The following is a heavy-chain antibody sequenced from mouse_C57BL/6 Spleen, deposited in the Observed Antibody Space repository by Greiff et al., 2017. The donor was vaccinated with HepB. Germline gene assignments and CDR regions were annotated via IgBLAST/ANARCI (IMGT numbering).Heavy chain of an antibody. CDR1: GFNIKDDY. CDR2: IDPENGDT. Sequence: VHVKQSGAELVRPGASVKLSCTASGFNIKDDYMHWVKQRPEQGLEWIGWIDPENGDTEYASKFQGKATITADTSSNTAYLQLSSLTSEDTAVYYCTTEAVVARGNYWGQGTTLTVSS. D-gene: IGHD1-1*01. V-gene: IGHV14-4*01. J-gene: IGHJ2*01. CDR3: TTEAVVARGNY.